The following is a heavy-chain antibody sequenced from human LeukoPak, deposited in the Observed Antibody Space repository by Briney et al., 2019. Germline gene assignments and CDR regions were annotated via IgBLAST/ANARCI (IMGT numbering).Heavy chain of an antibody. CDR1: GFTFRSYG. D-gene: IGHD6-19*01. J-gene: IGHJ4*02. CDR2: IRFDGTTK. CDR3: AKGQWLAHFDY. Sequence: GGSLRLSCAAPGFTFRSYGMHWVRQAPGKGLEWVAYIRFDGTTKYYTDSVKGRFTISRDTSHNTLYLEMHSLRPNDTAVYYCAKGQWLAHFDYWGQGTLVTVSS. V-gene: IGHV3-30*02.